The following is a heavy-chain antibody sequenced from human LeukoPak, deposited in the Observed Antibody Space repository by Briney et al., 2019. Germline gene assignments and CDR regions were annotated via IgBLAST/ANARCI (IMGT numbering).Heavy chain of an antibody. CDR2: IIPILGIA. V-gene: IGHV1-69*04. D-gene: IGHD1-1*01. CDR3: ARVPFSTGTEYNWFDP. Sequence: SAKVSCKASGGTFSSYAISWVRQAPGQGLEWMGRIIPILGIANYAQKLQGRVTITADKSTSTAYMELSSLRSEDTAVYYCARVPFSTGTEYNWFDPWGQGTLVTVSS. CDR1: GGTFSSYA. J-gene: IGHJ5*02.